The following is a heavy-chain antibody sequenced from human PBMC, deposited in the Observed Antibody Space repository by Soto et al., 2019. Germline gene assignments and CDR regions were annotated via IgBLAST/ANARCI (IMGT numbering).Heavy chain of an antibody. CDR2: INHSGST. CDR1: GGSFSGYY. V-gene: IGHV4-34*01. Sequence: QVQLQQWGAGLLKPSETLSLTCAVYGGSFSGYYWSWIRQPPGKGLEWIGEINHSGSTNYNPSLKRRVTISVDTSKNQFSRKLSSVTAADTAVYYCARGVVVPAATFDYWGQGTLVTVSS. CDR3: ARGVVVPAATFDY. J-gene: IGHJ4*02. D-gene: IGHD2-2*01.